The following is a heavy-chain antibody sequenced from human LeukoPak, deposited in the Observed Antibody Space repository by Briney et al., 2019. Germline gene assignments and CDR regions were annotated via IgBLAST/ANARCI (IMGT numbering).Heavy chain of an antibody. D-gene: IGHD3-22*01. CDR3: ANTYYYDGSGYYYLGWFDP. CDR1: GFTFNSYA. CDR2: ISSSSNVI. V-gene: IGHV3-48*01. J-gene: IGHJ5*02. Sequence: GGSLRLSCAASGFTFNSYAFNWVRQAPGKGLEWVSYISSSSNVIYYTDSVKGRFTISRDNARNLLSLQMNSLRAEDTAVYFCANTYYYDGSGYYYLGWFDPWGQGTLVTVSS.